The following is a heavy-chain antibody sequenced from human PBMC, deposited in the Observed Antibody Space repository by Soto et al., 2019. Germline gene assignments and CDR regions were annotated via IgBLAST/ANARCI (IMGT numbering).Heavy chain of an antibody. J-gene: IGHJ4*02. CDR1: GYTFTGHY. Sequence: ASVKLSCTSSGYTFTGHYMHWVRQAPGPGLEWMGWINPNSGGTNYAQKFQGRVTMTRDRAISPAYMELSRRRADATPGGCCGRVGDGSSSRCYRAYWGQAT. D-gene: IGHD2-2*01. CDR3: GRVGDGSSSRCYRAY. V-gene: IGHV1-2*02. CDR2: INPNSGGT.